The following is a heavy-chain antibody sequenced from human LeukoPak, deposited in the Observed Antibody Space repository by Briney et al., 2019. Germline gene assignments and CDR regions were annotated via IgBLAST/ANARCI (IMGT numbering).Heavy chain of an antibody. V-gene: IGHV4-39*07. D-gene: IGHD5-18*01. J-gene: IGHJ4*02. CDR3: ATLPGYSCGYVDY. CDR2: IYYSGST. CDR1: GGSISSSSYY. Sequence: SETLSLTCTVSGGSISSSSYYWGWIRQPPGKGLEWIGSIYYSGSTYYNPSLKSRVTISVDTSKNQFSLKLSSVTAADTAVYYCATLPGYSCGYVDYWGQGTLVTVSS.